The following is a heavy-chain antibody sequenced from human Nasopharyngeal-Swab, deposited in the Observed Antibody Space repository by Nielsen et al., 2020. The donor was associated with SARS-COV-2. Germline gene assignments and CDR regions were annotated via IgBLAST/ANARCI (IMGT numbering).Heavy chain of an antibody. D-gene: IGHD2-15*01. CDR3: ARESGSSQYSAYYMDV. CDR2: IIPVSGTT. CDR1: GCTFNSYD. V-gene: IGHV1-69*06. J-gene: IGHJ6*03. Sequence: SVKVSCKPSGCTFNSYDLSRVRQAPGQRLQWMVWIIPVSGTTNYAQDFQGRVTITADKSTATAYMQLSSLRSEDTAVYYCARESGSSQYSAYYMDVWGKGTAVTVSS.